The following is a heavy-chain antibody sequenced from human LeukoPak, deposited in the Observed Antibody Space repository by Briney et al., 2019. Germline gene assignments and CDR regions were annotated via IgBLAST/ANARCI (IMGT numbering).Heavy chain of an antibody. V-gene: IGHV3-33*01. CDR3: ARDCGYSYGRKFDY. CDR2: RWYDGSNK. CDR1: GFTFSSYG. J-gene: IGHJ4*02. D-gene: IGHD5-18*01. Sequence: PGGSLRLSCAASGFTFSSYGMHLVRQAPGKGLEWVAVRWYDGSNKYYADPVKGRFTISRDNSKNTLYLQMNSLRAEDTAVYCCARDCGYSYGRKFDYWGQGTLVTVSS.